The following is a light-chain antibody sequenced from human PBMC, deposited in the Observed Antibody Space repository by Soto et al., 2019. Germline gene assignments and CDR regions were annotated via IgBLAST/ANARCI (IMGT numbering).Light chain of an antibody. CDR2: GAS. CDR1: QTVNSKF. V-gene: IGKV3-20*01. CDR3: QQFDDSRPAFT. J-gene: IGKJ2*01. Sequence: ESVLTQSPGSLSLSPGKRATLSCRASQTVNSKFLNWYQHKPGQAPRLLIYGASIRATGIPDRFSGSRSGADFTLTITRLEPEDFAVYFCQQFDDSRPAFTFGQGTKLEI.